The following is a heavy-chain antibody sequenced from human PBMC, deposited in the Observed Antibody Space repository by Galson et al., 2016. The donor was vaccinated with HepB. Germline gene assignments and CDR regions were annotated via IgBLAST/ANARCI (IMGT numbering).Heavy chain of an antibody. CDR3: AGEGASGYALDY. CDR2: TYYRSKWYN. J-gene: IGHJ4*02. D-gene: IGHD6-25*01. CDR1: GDSVSSNSAA. Sequence: CAISGDSVSSNSAAWNWIGQSPSRGLEWLGRTYYRSKWYNDYAESVKSRITINPDTSKSQFSLQLHSVTPDDTAFYYCAGEGASGYALDYWGQGTLVTVSS. V-gene: IGHV6-1*01.